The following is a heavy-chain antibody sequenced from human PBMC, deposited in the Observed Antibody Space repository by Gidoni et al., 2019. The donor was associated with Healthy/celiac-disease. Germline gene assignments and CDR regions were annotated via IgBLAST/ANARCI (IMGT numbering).Heavy chain of an antibody. CDR1: GFTFSSYS. Sequence: EVQLVESGGGLVKPGGSLRLSCAASGFTFSSYSMNLVRQAPGKGLEWVSSISRSSSYIYYADSVKGRFTISRDNSKNSLYLQMNSLRAEDTAVYYCARGKWGDTAMVIDYWGQGTLVTVSS. CDR3: ARGKWGDTAMVIDY. J-gene: IGHJ4*02. CDR2: ISRSSSYI. D-gene: IGHD5-18*01. V-gene: IGHV3-21*01.